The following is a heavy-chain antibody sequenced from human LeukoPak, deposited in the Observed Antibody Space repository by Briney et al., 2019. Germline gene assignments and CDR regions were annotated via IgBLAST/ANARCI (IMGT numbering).Heavy chain of an antibody. CDR3: ARRLPLNVVISGIDWFDP. CDR2: IKQDGSEK. CDR1: GFTFSSYW. V-gene: IGHV3-7*01. D-gene: IGHD3-22*01. Sequence: PGGSLRLSCAASGFTFSSYWMSWVRQAPGKGREWVANIKQDGSEKYYVDSVKGRFTISRDNAKNSLYLQMNSLRTEDTAVYYCARRLPLNVVISGIDWFDPWGQATLVTVSS. J-gene: IGHJ5*02.